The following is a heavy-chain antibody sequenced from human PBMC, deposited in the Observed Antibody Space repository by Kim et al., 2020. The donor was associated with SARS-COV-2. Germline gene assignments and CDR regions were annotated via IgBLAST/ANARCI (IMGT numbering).Heavy chain of an antibody. Sequence: GGSLRLSCAASGFSFSSYSMNWVRQAPGKGLEWVSSITSTSSDIYYAESVKGRFTIIRDNAKNSLYLHMNFLRAEDTAIYYCARGDLRSSGWPNHFDPCGQGTLVIVSS. D-gene: IGHD6-19*01. CDR1: GFSFSSYS. CDR3: ARGDLRSSGWPNHFDP. CDR2: ITSTSSDI. J-gene: IGHJ5*02. V-gene: IGHV3-21*01.